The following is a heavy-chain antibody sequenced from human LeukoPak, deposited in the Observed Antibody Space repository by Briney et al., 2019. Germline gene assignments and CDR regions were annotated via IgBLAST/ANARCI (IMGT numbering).Heavy chain of an antibody. CDR2: INPNADIT. CDR3: VRSRLDGYDSGGYLYYFDY. D-gene: IGHD3-22*01. Sequence: ASVNVSFTASGYTFTGYCVHWVRQAPGQGLEWIGRINPNADITTYAQKFQGRVTVTRDTSINTAYMELSSLRSGDTAVYYCVRSRLDGYDSGGYLYYFDYWGQGTLVTVSS. V-gene: IGHV1-2*06. J-gene: IGHJ4*02. CDR1: GYTFTGYC.